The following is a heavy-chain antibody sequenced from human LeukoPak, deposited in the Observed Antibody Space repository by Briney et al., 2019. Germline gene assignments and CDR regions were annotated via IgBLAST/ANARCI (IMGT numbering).Heavy chain of an antibody. CDR2: IIPILGIA. CDR3: ARDFWSGYYYYYGMDV. D-gene: IGHD3-3*01. CDR1: GGTFSSYT. V-gene: IGHV1-69*04. Sequence: SVKVSCKASGGTFSSYTISWVRQAPGQGLEWMGRIIPILGIANCAQKFQGRVTITADKSTSTAYMELSSLRSEDTAVYYCARDFWSGYYYYYGMDVWGQGTTVTVSS. J-gene: IGHJ6*02.